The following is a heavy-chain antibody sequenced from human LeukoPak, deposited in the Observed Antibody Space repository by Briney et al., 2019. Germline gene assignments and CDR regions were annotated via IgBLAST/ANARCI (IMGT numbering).Heavy chain of an antibody. J-gene: IGHJ6*02. Sequence: SVKVSCKASGFTFTNSAVQWVRQARGQRLEWIGWIAVGTGNTNYAQKFQERVTITRDMSTSTAHMELSSLRSGDTAVYYCAADGYSYGGGAYYYFGIDVWGQGTTVTVSS. D-gene: IGHD5-18*01. CDR2: IAVGTGNT. V-gene: IGHV1-58*01. CDR1: GFTFTNSA. CDR3: AADGYSYGGGAYYYFGIDV.